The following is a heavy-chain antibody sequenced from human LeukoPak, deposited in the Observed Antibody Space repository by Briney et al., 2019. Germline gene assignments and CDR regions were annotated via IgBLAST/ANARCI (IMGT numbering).Heavy chain of an antibody. J-gene: IGHJ3*02. CDR3: AREIQRTVEMTTNRAFDI. CDR1: GFTFSSFW. CDR2: ISTDGGTT. D-gene: IGHD5-24*01. Sequence: QPGGSLRLSCAASGFTFSSFWMHWVRQAPGKGLVWVSRISTDGGTTTYADSVRGRFTISRDNANNTLYLQMNSLRAEDTAVYYCAREIQRTVEMTTNRAFDIWGQGTMVTVSS. V-gene: IGHV3-74*01.